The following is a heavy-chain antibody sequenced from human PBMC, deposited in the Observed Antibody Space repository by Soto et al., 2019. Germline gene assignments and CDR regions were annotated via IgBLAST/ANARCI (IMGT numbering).Heavy chain of an antibody. Sequence: QVHLVQSGGEVKKPGASVKISCQTSGYTFSNYGITWVRQAPGQGLEWVGWVNGDSGNTNYAQNMEGRVTMTTDASTATADMELRNLRSDETATYYCARGTGLNDGSDLWGQGTVVSVSS. CDR1: GYTFSNYG. CDR2: VNGDSGNT. CDR3: ARGTGLNDGSDL. V-gene: IGHV1-18*01. J-gene: IGHJ3*01.